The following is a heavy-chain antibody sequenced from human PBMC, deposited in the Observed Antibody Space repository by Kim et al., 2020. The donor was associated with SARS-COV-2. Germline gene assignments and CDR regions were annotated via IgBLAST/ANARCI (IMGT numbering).Heavy chain of an antibody. CDR3: ARQGQNWNDASYDY. V-gene: IGHV5-51*01. Sequence: SPSVQGQVTISADKSISTAYLQWSSLKASDTAMYYCARQGQNWNDASYDYWGQGTLVTVSS. J-gene: IGHJ4*02. D-gene: IGHD1-1*01.